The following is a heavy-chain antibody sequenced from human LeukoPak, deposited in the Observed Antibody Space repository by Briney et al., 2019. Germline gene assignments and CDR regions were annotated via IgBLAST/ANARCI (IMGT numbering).Heavy chain of an antibody. J-gene: IGHJ6*02. V-gene: IGHV3-30*18. CDR2: ISYDGNNK. CDR3: AKQISSWCSTSSCSSNYFYYYGLDV. D-gene: IGHD2-2*01. CDR1: GFTFSNFG. Sequence: PGRSLRLSCVASGFTFSNFGMHWVRQAPGKGLEWVALISYDGNNKNHADSVKGRFTISRDNSQNTLYLQMNSLRAEDTAMYCCAKQISSWCSTSSCSSNYFYYYGLDVWGQGTTVTVSS.